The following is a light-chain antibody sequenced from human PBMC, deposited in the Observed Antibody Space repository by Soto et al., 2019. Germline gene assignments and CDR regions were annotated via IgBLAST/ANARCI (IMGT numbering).Light chain of an antibody. CDR3: QQRSKLFT. CDR2: GAS. Sequence: VLTQSPATLSLSPGERATLSCRASQSVGNYLAWYQQKSGQAPSLLIYGASNRATGIPARFSGSGSGTDFTLTISSLEPEDFAVYYCQQRSKLFTFGQGTRLEIK. V-gene: IGKV3-11*01. J-gene: IGKJ5*01. CDR1: QSVGNY.